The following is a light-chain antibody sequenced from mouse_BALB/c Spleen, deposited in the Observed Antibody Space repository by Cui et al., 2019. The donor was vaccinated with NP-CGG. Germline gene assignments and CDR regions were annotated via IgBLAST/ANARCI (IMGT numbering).Light chain of an antibody. V-gene: IGLV1*01. Sequence: QAVVTQQSPLTTSAGETVTLTCRSSTGAVTTSNYANWVQEKPDHLFTGLIGGTNNRAPGVPARFSGSLIGDKAALTITGAQTEDEAIYFCALWYSNHWVFGGGTKLTVL. CDR2: GTN. CDR1: TGAVTTSNY. CDR3: ALWYSNHWV. J-gene: IGLJ1*01.